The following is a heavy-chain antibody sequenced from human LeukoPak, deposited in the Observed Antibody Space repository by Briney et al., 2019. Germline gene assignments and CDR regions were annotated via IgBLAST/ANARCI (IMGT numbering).Heavy chain of an antibody. CDR3: ARESAGGYCSSTSCSDDAFDI. Sequence: PGGSLRLSCAASGFTFSRYWMSWVREAPGKGLEGVAVISYDGSNKYYADSVKGRFTISRDNSKNTLHLQMNSLRAEDTAVYYCARESAGGYCSSTSCSDDAFDIWGQGTMVTVSS. D-gene: IGHD2-2*01. J-gene: IGHJ3*02. CDR2: ISYDGSNK. CDR1: GFTFSRYW. V-gene: IGHV3-30-3*01.